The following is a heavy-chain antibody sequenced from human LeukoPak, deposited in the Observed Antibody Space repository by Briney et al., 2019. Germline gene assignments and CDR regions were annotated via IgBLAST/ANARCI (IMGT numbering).Heavy chain of an antibody. Sequence: KPGESLRISCKGSGYSFTRYWISWVRQMPGKGLEWMGRIDPSDSYINYSPSFQGHVTISADKSISTAYLQWSSLKASDTAMYYCARHSSSQNDAFDIWGQGTMVSVSS. V-gene: IGHV5-10-1*01. CDR1: GYSFTRYW. CDR2: IDPSDSYI. D-gene: IGHD6-13*01. J-gene: IGHJ3*02. CDR3: ARHSSSQNDAFDI.